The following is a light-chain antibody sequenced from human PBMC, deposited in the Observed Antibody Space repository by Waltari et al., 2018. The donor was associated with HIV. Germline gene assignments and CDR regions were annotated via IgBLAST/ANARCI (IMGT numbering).Light chain of an antibody. CDR1: SSQLGSKY. V-gene: IGLV1-47*01. Sequence: QSVLTQPPSASGTPGQRVPISCSGSSSQLGSKYVNRYQQLPVTAPKLLIYRNNQRPSGVPDRFSGSKSGTSASLAISGLRSEDEADYYCAAWDDNLSGFWVFGGGTKLTVV. CDR3: AAWDDNLSGFWV. CDR2: RNN. J-gene: IGLJ3*02.